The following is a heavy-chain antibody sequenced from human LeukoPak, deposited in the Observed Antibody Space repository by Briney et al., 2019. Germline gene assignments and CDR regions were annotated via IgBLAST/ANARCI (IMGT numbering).Heavy chain of an antibody. Sequence: GGSLRLSCAVSGLTVSSNYMSWVRQAPGKGLEWVSVLYSGGNTYYADSVKGRFTISRDNPKNTLYLQMNSLRAEDTAVYYCARYDGGSGPFDYWGQGTLVTVSS. J-gene: IGHJ4*02. CDR2: LYSGGNT. D-gene: IGHD3-10*01. CDR3: ARYDGGSGPFDY. V-gene: IGHV3-53*01. CDR1: GLTVSSNY.